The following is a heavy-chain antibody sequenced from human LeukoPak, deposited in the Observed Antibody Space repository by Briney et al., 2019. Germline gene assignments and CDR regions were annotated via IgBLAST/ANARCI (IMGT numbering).Heavy chain of an antibody. V-gene: IGHV3-20*04. CDR2: INWNGGST. CDR3: ARGAEQQLVHPFDY. Sequence: PGGSLRLSCAASGFTFDDYGMSWVRQAPGKGLEWVSGINWNGGSTGYADSMKGRFTISRDNAKNSLYLQMNSLRAEDTALYYCARGAEQQLVHPFDYWGQGTLVTVSS. J-gene: IGHJ4*02. CDR1: GFTFDDYG. D-gene: IGHD6-13*01.